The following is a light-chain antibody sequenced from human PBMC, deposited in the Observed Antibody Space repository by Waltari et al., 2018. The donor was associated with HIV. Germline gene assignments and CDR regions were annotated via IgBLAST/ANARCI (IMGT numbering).Light chain of an antibody. CDR3: ATWDDTLNGYV. J-gene: IGLJ1*01. V-gene: IGLV1-44*01. CDR2: SSN. CDR1: SSNIGSNI. Sequence: QSMLTQPPSASGTPGPRVTISCSGSSSNIGSNIVNWYQLLPGTAPKLLSYSSNQRPSGVPDRISGSKSGTSASLAISGLQSEDEADYYCATWDDTLNGYVFGTGTKVTVL.